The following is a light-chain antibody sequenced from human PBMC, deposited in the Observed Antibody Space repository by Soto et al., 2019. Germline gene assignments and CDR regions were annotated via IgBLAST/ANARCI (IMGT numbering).Light chain of an antibody. V-gene: IGLV2-14*01. Sequence: QSALTQPASVSGSPGQSITISCTGTSNDVGAYNYVSWYQQHPGKAPQLLIFEVSNRPSGVSTRFSGSKSGNTASLTISGLQAEDKAYYSCSSYTSSSTLVFGGGTKLTVL. J-gene: IGLJ2*01. CDR1: SNDVGAYNY. CDR3: SSYTSSSTLV. CDR2: EVS.